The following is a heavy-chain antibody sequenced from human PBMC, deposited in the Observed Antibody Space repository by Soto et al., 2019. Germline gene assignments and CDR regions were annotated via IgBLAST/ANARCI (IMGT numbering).Heavy chain of an antibody. D-gene: IGHD4-17*01. CDR1: GFTFSSYW. V-gene: IGHV3-7*05. CDR2: IKQDGSEK. CDR3: ARFLADYGGNCYFDY. J-gene: IGHJ4*02. Sequence: LRLSCAASGFTFSSYWMSWVRQAPGKGLEWVANIKQDGSEKYYVDSVKGRFTISRDNAKNSLYLQMNSLRAEDTAVYYCARFLADYGGNCYFDYWGQGTLVTVSS.